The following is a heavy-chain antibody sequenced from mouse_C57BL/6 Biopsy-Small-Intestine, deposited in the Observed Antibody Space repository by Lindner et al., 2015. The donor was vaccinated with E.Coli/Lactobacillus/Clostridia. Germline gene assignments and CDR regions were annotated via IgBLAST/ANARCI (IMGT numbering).Heavy chain of an antibody. CDR2: IYPYNGIS. CDR3: ASLTGTKGYFDY. J-gene: IGHJ2*01. D-gene: IGHD4-1*01. CDR1: GYSFTGYY. Sequence: VQLQESGPELVKPGASVRISCKASGYSFTGYYMNWVKRSHGNILDWIGYIYPYNGISSYNQKFKGKATLTVDKSSSTAYMELHSLTSEDSAVYYCASLTGTKGYFDYWGQGTTLTVSS. V-gene: IGHV1-31*01.